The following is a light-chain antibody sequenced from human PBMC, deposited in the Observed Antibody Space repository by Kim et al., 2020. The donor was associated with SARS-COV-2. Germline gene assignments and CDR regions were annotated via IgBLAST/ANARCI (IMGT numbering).Light chain of an antibody. CDR1: QSISSS. Sequence: DIQMTQSPSSLSAFVGDRVTITCRASQSISSSLNWYQQKPGKAPKLLIYGASSLQSGVPSRFSGSGSGTDFTLTISSLQPEDFATYYCQPSYSTPLAFGGGTKLEI. V-gene: IGKV1-39*01. CDR3: QPSYSTPLA. CDR2: GAS. J-gene: IGKJ4*01.